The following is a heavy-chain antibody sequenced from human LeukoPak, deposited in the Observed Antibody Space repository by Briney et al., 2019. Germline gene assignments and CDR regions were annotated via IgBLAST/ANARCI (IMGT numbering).Heavy chain of an antibody. Sequence: ASVKVSCKASGYTFTSYGISWVRQAPGQRLEWMGWINAGNGNTKYSQKFQGRVTITRDTSASTAYMELSSLRSEDTAVYYCARTGVTGYSYGYSYWGQGTLVTVSS. V-gene: IGHV1-3*01. CDR3: ARTGVTGYSYGYSY. D-gene: IGHD5-18*01. CDR2: INAGNGNT. CDR1: GYTFTSYG. J-gene: IGHJ4*02.